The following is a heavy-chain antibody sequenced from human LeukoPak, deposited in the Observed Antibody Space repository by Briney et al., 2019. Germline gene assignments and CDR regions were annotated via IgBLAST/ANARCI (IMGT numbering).Heavy chain of an antibody. CDR2: IYYSGST. V-gene: IGHV4-59*01. J-gene: IGHJ5*02. D-gene: IGHD3-22*01. CDR3: ASMSGEQWLPST. CDR1: GGSFSGYY. Sequence: SETLSLTCAVYGGSFSGYYWSWIRQPPGKGLEWIGYIYYSGSTNYNPSLKSRVTISVDTSKNQFSLKLSSVTAADTAVYYCASMSGEQWLPSTWGQGTLVTVSS.